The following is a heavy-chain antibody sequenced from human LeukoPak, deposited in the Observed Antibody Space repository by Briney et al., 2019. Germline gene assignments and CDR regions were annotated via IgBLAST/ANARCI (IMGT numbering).Heavy chain of an antibody. CDR2: IYYSGST. V-gene: IGHV4-39*01. CDR3: GSGYYRYYFDY. CDR1: GGSISSSSYY. Sequence: PSETLSLTCTVSGGSISSSSYYWGWIRQPPGKGLEWIGSIYYSGSTYNNPSLKSRVTISVDTSKNQFSLKLSSVTAADTAVYYCGSGYYRYYFDYWGQGTLVTVSS. J-gene: IGHJ4*02. D-gene: IGHD3-22*01.